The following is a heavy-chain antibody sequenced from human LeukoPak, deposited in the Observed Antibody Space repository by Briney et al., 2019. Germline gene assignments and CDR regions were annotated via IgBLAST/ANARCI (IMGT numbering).Heavy chain of an antibody. J-gene: IGHJ4*02. Sequence: GRSLRLSCAASGFTFSTYAIHWVRQAPGKGLEWVSAISGSGGSTYYADSVKGRFTISRDNSKNTLYLQMNSLRAEDTAVYYCAKNTGYSSGWYGVWGQGTLVTVSS. CDR2: ISGSGGST. CDR3: AKNTGYSSGWYGV. D-gene: IGHD6-19*01. V-gene: IGHV3-23*01. CDR1: GFTFSTYA.